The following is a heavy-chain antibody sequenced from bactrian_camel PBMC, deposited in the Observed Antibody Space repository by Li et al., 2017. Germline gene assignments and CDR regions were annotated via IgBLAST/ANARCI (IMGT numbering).Heavy chain of an antibody. CDR3: AAADANMGGSWFSPTDYIY. V-gene: IGHV3S53*01. CDR2: IASDGST. Sequence: HVQLVESGGGSVQAGGSQRLSCAASGYTYSTYCMGWFRQTPGKEREGVAGIASDGSTIYADSVKGRFTISKDSDKQTVYLQMNSVKPEDTAMYYCAAADANMGGSWFSPTDYIYWGQGTQVTVS. CDR1: GYTYSTYC. J-gene: IGHJ4*01. D-gene: IGHD6*01.